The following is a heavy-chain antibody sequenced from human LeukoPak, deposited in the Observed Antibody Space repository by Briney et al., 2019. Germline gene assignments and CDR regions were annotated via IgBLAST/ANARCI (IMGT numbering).Heavy chain of an antibody. J-gene: IGHJ4*02. CDR1: GGSISSGSYY. CDR3: ARDAGYCSGGSCLYFDY. CDR2: IYTSGST. D-gene: IGHD2-15*01. Sequence: SQTLSLTCTVSGGSISSGSYYWSWIRQPAGKGLEWIGRIYTSGSTNYNPSLKSRVTISVDTSKNQFSLKLSSVTAADTAVYYCARDAGYCSGGSCLYFDYWSQGTLVTVSS. V-gene: IGHV4-61*02.